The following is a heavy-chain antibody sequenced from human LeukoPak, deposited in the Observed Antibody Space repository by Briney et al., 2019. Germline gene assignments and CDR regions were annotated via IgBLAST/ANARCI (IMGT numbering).Heavy chain of an antibody. V-gene: IGHV3-30*02. J-gene: IGHJ3*02. CDR3: ARGHSSGWDDAFDI. CDR1: GFTFSSYG. CDR2: IRYDGSNK. Sequence: GGSLRLSCAASGFTFSSYGMHWVRQAPGKGLEWVAFIRYDGSNKYYADSVKGRFTISRDNSKNTLYLQMNSLRAEDTAVYYCARGHSSGWDDAFDIWGQGTMVTVSS. D-gene: IGHD6-19*01.